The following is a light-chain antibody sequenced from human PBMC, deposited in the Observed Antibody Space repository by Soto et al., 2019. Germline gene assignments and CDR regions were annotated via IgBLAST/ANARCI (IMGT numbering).Light chain of an antibody. CDR1: QGISSY. V-gene: IGKV1-9*01. CDR2: AAS. J-gene: IGKJ1*01. CDR3: QQYYSYPQWT. Sequence: IQLTQSPSSLSASVGDRVTITCRASQGISSYLGWYQQKPGKAPKLLIYAASTLQSGVPSRFSGSGSGTDFTLTISCLQSEDFATYYCQQYYSYPQWTFGQGTKVDIK.